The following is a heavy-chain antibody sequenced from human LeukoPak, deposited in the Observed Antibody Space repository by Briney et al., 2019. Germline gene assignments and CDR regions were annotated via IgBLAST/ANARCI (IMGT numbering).Heavy chain of an antibody. CDR2: ISYDGSNK. Sequence: GGSLRLSCAASGFTFSSYAMHWVRQAPGKGLEWVAVISYDGSNKYYADSVKGRFTISRDNSKNTLYLQMNSLRAEDTAVYYCARPRITMIVVVIPDYWGRGTLVTVSS. D-gene: IGHD3-22*01. V-gene: IGHV3-30-3*01. CDR1: GFTFSSYA. J-gene: IGHJ4*02. CDR3: ARPRITMIVVVIPDY.